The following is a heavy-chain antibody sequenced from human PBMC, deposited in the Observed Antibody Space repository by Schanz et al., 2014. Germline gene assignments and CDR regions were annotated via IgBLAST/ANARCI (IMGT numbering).Heavy chain of an antibody. CDR1: GFSFSGFG. CDR3: AKGLGTRSNNFDY. D-gene: IGHD6-13*01. J-gene: IGHJ4*02. Sequence: QVQLVESGGGVVQPGRSLRLSCAGSGFSFSGFGMHWVRQAPGKGLEWVAFIQNDGSNYYHADSVKGRFTISRDNSKNTLYLQINSLRTEDTAVFYCAKGLGTRSNNFDYWGQGTLVTVSS. CDR2: IQNDGSNY. V-gene: IGHV3-30*02.